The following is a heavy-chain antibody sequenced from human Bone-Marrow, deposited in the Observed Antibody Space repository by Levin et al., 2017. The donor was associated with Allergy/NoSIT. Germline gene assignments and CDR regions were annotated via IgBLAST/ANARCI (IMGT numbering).Heavy chain of an antibody. Sequence: SETLSLTCAVSGGPISSNNWWNWVRQTPGKGLEWIGEISHSGTTNYNPSLKSRITISFDKSQSQFSLRLTSVTAADTAVYYCARVESGYYNYYYGLDVWGQGTTVTVSS. J-gene: IGHJ6*02. D-gene: IGHD3-3*01. CDR2: ISHSGTT. CDR3: ARVESGYYNYYYGLDV. CDR1: GGPISSNNW. V-gene: IGHV4-4*02.